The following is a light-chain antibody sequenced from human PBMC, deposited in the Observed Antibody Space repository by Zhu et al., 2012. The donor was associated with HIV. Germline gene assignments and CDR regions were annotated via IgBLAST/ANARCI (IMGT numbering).Light chain of an antibody. CDR1: QSVSNNY. J-gene: IGKJ4*01. CDR2: GAS. Sequence: EIVLTQSPGILSLSPGERATLSCRASQSVSNNYLAWYLQKPGQAPRLLIYGASSRATGIPDRFSGSGSGTDFTLTISRLEPEDFAVYYCQQYGRSTTFGGGTKVEIK. CDR3: QQYGRSTT. V-gene: IGKV3-20*01.